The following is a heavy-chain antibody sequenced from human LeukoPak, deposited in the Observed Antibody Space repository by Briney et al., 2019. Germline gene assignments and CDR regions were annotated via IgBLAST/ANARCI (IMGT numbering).Heavy chain of an antibody. CDR2: LSGSGVRT. J-gene: IGHJ4*02. Sequence: PGGSLRLSCTVSGFTFSNYAMNWVRQAPGKGLEWVSGLSGSGVRTDYADSVKGRFTVSRDNSKNTLYLQMNSLRAEDTAVYYCAKDLNRWPYYYDSSGYYWTYYFDYWGQGTLVTVSS. V-gene: IGHV3-23*01. D-gene: IGHD3-22*01. CDR3: AKDLNRWPYYYDSSGYYWTYYFDY. CDR1: GFTFSNYA.